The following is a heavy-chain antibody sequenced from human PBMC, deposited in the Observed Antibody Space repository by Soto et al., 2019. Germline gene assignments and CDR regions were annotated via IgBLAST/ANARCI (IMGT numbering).Heavy chain of an antibody. V-gene: IGHV1-3*02. D-gene: IGHD6-19*01. J-gene: IGHJ6*02. Sequence: GASVKVSCKASGYTFTSYAMHWVRQAPGQRLEWMGWSNAGNGNTKYSQEFQGRVTITRDTSASTAYMELSSLRSEDMAVYYCAVPAASVAGASGSYYYYGMDVWGQGTTVTVSS. CDR3: AVPAASVAGASGSYYYYGMDV. CDR1: GYTFTSYA. CDR2: SNAGNGNT.